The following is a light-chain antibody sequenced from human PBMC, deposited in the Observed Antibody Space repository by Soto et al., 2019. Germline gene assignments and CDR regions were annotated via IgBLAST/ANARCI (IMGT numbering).Light chain of an antibody. V-gene: IGKV1-16*02. CDR2: GTS. CDR3: QQYNHHPLT. Sequence: DVQMTQSPSSLSASVGDTVTISCRPSQDISIYLAWFQQKPGKAPKSLIYGTSTLQSGVPSKFSGSRSGADFTLTISSLQPEDSGTYYCQQYNHHPLTLGGGTKVEIK. CDR1: QDISIY. J-gene: IGKJ4*01.